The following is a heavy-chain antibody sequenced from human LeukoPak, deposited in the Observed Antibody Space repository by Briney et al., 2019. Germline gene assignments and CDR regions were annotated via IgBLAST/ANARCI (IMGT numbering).Heavy chain of an antibody. V-gene: IGHV4-4*07. D-gene: IGHD5-12*01. CDR2: IYTSGST. Sequence: SETLSLTCTVSGGSISSYYWSWTRQPAGKGLEWIGRIYTSGSTNYNPPLKSRVTMSVDTSKNRFSLKLSSVTAADTAVYYCASGPRGFYYYYGMDVWGQGTTVTVPS. J-gene: IGHJ6*02. CDR3: ASGPRGFYYYYGMDV. CDR1: GGSISSYY.